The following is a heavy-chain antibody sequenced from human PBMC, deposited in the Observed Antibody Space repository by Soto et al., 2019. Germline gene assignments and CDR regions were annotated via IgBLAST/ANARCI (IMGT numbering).Heavy chain of an antibody. V-gene: IGHV4-31*03. D-gene: IGHD2-15*01. CDR2: IYYNGNT. CDR3: ARCSLVVIPVPGFDP. J-gene: IGHJ5*02. CDR1: GGFISSGGYY. Sequence: SETLSLTCTVSGGFISSGGYYWSWIRQHPGRGLEWIGYIYYNGNTYYNPSLKSRVTVSVDTSKNQFSLNVRSVTTADTAVYYCARCSLVVIPVPGFDPWGQGTLVTVSS.